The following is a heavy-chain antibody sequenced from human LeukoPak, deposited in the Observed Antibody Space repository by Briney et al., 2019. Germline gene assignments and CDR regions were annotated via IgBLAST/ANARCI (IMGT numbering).Heavy chain of an antibody. J-gene: IGHJ4*02. V-gene: IGHV1-69*13. D-gene: IGHD2-2*01. CDR2: IIPIFGTA. CDR3: ARGVVVVPAATSPYYFDY. Sequence: GASVKVSCKASGGTLSSYAISWVGQAPGQGLEWMGGIIPIFGTANYAQKFQGRVTITADESTSTAYMELSSLRSEDTAVYYCARGVVVVPAATSPYYFDYWGQGTLVTVSS. CDR1: GGTLSSYA.